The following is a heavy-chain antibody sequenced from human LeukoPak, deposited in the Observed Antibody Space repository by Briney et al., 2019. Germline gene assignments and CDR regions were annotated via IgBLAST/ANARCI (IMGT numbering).Heavy chain of an antibody. J-gene: IGHJ4*02. D-gene: IGHD6-6*01. CDR1: GYTFTDYY. CDR2: INTHSGGT. Sequence: ASVKVSCKASGYTFTDYYMHWVRQAPGQGLELMGWINTHSGGTSYAQKFQGRVTMTRDTSISTGFMELKSLGSDDTAVYYCARSRISAPVDYWGQGTLVTVSS. CDR3: ARSRISAPVDY. V-gene: IGHV1-2*02.